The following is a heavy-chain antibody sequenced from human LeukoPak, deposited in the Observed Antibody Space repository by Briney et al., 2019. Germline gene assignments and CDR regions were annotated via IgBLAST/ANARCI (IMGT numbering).Heavy chain of an antibody. V-gene: IGHV7-4-1*02. J-gene: IGHJ4*02. CDR1: GYTFTNYY. D-gene: IGHD2-15*01. Sequence: GASVKVSCKASGYTFTNYYMHWVRQAPGQGLEWMGWINTNTGNPTYAQGFTGRFVFSLDTSVSTAYLQISSLKAEDTAVYYCARGMCSDGVCYFLADYWGQGTLVTVSS. CDR3: ARGMCSDGVCYFLADY. CDR2: INTNTGNP.